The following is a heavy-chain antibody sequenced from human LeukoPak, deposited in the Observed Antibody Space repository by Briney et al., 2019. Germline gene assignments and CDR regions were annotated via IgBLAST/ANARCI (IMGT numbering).Heavy chain of an antibody. D-gene: IGHD3-9*01. CDR3: AGSYYDILTGPNNWFDP. J-gene: IGHJ5*02. V-gene: IGHV4-34*01. Sequence: SETLSLTCAVYGGSFSGYYWSWIRQPPGKGLEWIGEINHSGSTNYNPSLKGRVTISVDTSKNQFSLKLSSETAADTAVYYCAGSYYDILTGPNNWFDPWGQGTLVTVSS. CDR1: GGSFSGYY. CDR2: INHSGST.